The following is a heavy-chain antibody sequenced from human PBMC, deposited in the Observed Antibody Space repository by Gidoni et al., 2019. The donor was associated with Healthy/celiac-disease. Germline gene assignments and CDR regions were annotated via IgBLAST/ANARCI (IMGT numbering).Heavy chain of an antibody. D-gene: IGHD3-10*01. CDR2: IKSKTDGGTT. V-gene: IGHV3-15*01. Sequence: EVQLVESGGGLVKPGGSLRLSCAASGFPFRNDWMSWVRQGPGKGLEWVGRIKSKTDGGTTDYAAPVKGRFTISRDDSKNTLYLQMNSLKTEDTAVYYCTTGSDGSGSYGSFDYWGQVTLVTVSS. CDR1: GFPFRNDW. J-gene: IGHJ4*02. CDR3: TTGSDGSGSYGSFDY.